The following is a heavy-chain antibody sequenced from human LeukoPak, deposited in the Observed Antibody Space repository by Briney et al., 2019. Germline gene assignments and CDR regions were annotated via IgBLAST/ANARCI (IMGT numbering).Heavy chain of an antibody. D-gene: IGHD2-2*01. CDR2: ISSSSSYI. CDR3: ARDYCSSISCYPPHPHNGYYP. J-gene: IGHJ5*02. Sequence: GVSLRLSCAASGFTFSSYSMNWVRHATGEGLGWVSSISSSSSYIYYADSVTGRFTISRDNAKNSLYLKMTSLRAEDTAVYYCARDYCSSISCYPPHPHNGYYPWGHGTLVTVSS. CDR1: GFTFSSYS. V-gene: IGHV3-21*01.